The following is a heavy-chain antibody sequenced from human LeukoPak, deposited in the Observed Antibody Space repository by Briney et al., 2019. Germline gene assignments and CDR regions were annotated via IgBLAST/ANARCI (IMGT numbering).Heavy chain of an antibody. V-gene: IGHV1-2*02. D-gene: IGHD6-19*01. CDR3: ARDSSSGWYAPDY. CDR2: INPNSGGT. J-gene: IGHJ4*02. Sequence: GASVTVSCTASGYTFTGYYMHWVRQAPGQGLEWMGWINPNSGGTNYAQKFQGRVTMTRDTSISTAYMELSRLRSDDTAVYYCARDSSSGWYAPDYWGQGTLVTVSS. CDR1: GYTFTGYY.